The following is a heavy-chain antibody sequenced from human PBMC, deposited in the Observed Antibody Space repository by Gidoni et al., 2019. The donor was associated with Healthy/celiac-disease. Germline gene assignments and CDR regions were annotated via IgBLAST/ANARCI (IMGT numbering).Heavy chain of an antibody. V-gene: IGHV4-59*01. Sequence: QVQLQESGPGLVKPSETLSLTCTVSGGSISSYYWSWIRQPPGKGLEWIGYIYYSGSTNYNPSLKSRVTISVDTSKNQFSLKLSSVTAADTAVYYCAREGIAAAGPGGSAFDIWGQGTMVTVSS. CDR2: IYYSGST. J-gene: IGHJ3*02. D-gene: IGHD6-13*01. CDR1: GGSISSYY. CDR3: AREGIAAAGPGGSAFDI.